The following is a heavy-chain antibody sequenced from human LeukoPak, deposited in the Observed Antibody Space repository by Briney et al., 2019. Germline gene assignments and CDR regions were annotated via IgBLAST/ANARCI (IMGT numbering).Heavy chain of an antibody. CDR2: ISSSGYTT. V-gene: IGHV3-11*01. CDR3: ARNPSNFDY. Sequence: GGSLRLSCAASGFTFSDYYMSWIRQTPGKGLEWVSYISSSGYTTYHADSVKGRFTISRDNAKSSLYLQMNSLRAEDTAVYYCARNPSNFDYWGQGTLVTVSS. J-gene: IGHJ4*02. CDR1: GFTFSDYY.